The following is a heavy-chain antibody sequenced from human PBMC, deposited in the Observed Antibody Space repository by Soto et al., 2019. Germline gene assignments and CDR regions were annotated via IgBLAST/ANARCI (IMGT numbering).Heavy chain of an antibody. Sequence: QVQLVESGGGVVQPGRSLRLSCAASGFTFSSYAMHWVRQAPGKGLEWVAVISYDGSNKYYADSVKGRFTISRDNSKNTLYPQMNSLRAEDTAVYYCAKAVAGTTDYWGQGTLVTVSS. CDR2: ISYDGSNK. V-gene: IGHV3-30-3*01. CDR1: GFTFSSYA. J-gene: IGHJ4*02. CDR3: AKAVAGTTDY. D-gene: IGHD6-19*01.